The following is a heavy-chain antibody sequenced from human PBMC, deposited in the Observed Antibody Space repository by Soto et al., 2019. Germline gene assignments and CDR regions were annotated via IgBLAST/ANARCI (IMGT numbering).Heavy chain of an antibody. CDR1: GATFSSYI. V-gene: IGHV1-69*14. J-gene: IGHJ4*02. Sequence: QVQLVQSGAEVKKPGSSVKVSCKASGATFSSYIMNWVRQAPGQGLEWMGWIIPGFGAANYAQKFQGRVTIIADRTTSTAYLELSGLRFEDTAVYWCVREKGRESRNLDYWGQGTLVTVSS. CDR3: VREKGRESRNLDY. CDR2: IIPGFGAA.